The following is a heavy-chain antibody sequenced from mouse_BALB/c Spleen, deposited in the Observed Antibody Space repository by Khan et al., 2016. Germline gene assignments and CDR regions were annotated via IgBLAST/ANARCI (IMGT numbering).Heavy chain of an antibody. Sequence: EVQLQESGPGLVKPSQSLSLTCTVTGYSITSDYAWNWIRQFPGNKLEWMGYISYSGSTSYNPSLKSRISITRDTSKNQFFLQLNSVTTEDTATYYCARLNFSMITNAMDYWGQGTSVTVSS. J-gene: IGHJ4*01. D-gene: IGHD2-4*01. V-gene: IGHV3-2*02. CDR3: ARLNFSMITNAMDY. CDR2: ISYSGST. CDR1: GYSITSDYA.